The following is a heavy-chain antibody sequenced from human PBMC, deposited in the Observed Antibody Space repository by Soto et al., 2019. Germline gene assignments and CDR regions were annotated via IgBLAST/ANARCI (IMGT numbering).Heavy chain of an antibody. CDR2: INPNTGVT. CDR3: ARKLIAASGTFDY. CDR1: GYTFTGYY. J-gene: IGHJ4*02. D-gene: IGHD6-13*01. V-gene: IGHV1-2*02. Sequence: SVKFSFKASGYTFTGYYLHRVRQAPGQGLEWMGWINPNTGVTSFAQNFQGIVTMTRDTSIRTAYMELSWLRSEDTAIYYCARKLIAASGTFDYWGQGTLVTVSS.